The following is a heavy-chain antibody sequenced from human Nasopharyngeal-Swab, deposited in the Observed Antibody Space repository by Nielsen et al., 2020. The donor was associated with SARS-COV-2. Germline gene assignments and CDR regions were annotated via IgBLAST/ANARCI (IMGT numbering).Heavy chain of an antibody. CDR2: INTNTGNP. Sequence: ASVKVSCKASGYTFTSYAMNWVRQAPGQGLDWMGWINTNTGNPTYAQGFTGRFVFSLDTSVSTAYLQISSLKAEDTAVYYCARGDYDLWSGWVSAFDIWGQGTMVTVSS. D-gene: IGHD3-3*01. CDR3: ARGDYDLWSGWVSAFDI. J-gene: IGHJ3*02. CDR1: GYTFTSYA. V-gene: IGHV7-4-1*02.